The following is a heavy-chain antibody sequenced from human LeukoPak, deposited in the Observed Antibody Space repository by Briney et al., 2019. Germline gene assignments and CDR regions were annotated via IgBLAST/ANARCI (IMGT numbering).Heavy chain of an antibody. J-gene: IGHJ6*04. V-gene: IGHV3-53*01. Sequence: GGSLRLSCAASGFTVSSNYMSWVRQAPGKGPEGVSVIYNGGTTYYPDSVKGRFSVSRDNSKNMVYLQMNGLRGEATATYFCVRKFYFSMDVWGKGTTVTVSS. CDR1: GFTVSSNY. CDR3: VRKFYFSMDV. D-gene: IGHD2/OR15-2a*01. CDR2: IYNGGTT.